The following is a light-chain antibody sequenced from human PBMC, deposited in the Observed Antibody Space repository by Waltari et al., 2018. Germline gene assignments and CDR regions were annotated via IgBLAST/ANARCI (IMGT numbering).Light chain of an antibody. CDR1: QSISRS. CDR2: DAS. CDR3: QKYGSLPAT. J-gene: IGKJ1*01. Sequence: EIMLTQSPGTLSLSPGERATLSCRASQSISRSLAWYQQKPGQAPRLLIYDASSRATGIPDRFSGSGSGTDFSLTINRLEPEDFAVYYCQKYGSLPATFGQGTKVEIK. V-gene: IGKV3-20*01.